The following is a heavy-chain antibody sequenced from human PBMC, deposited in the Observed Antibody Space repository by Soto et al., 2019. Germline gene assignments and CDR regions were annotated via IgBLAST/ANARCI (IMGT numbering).Heavy chain of an antibody. V-gene: IGHV3-21*01. CDR2: ISSSGSYI. J-gene: IGHJ5*02. CDR3: ARDIVVVPAAIHWFDP. D-gene: IGHD2-2*01. CDR1: GFTFSSYA. Sequence: GGSLRLSCAASGFTFSSYAMSWVRQAPGKGLEWVSAISSSGSYIYYADSVKGRFTISRDNAKNSLYLQMNSLRAEDTAVYYCARDIVVVPAAIHWFDPWGQGTLVTVSS.